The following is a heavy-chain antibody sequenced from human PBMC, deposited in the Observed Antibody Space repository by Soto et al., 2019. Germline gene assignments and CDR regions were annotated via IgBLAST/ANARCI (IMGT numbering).Heavy chain of an antibody. D-gene: IGHD3-22*01. J-gene: IGHJ3*02. CDR2: IYYSGST. CDR3: ARTARWSDSRAYAFDI. CDR1: DGSVSSGSYY. Sequence: QVQLQESGPGLVKPSETLSLTCTVSDGSVSSGSYYWSWIRQPPGKGLEWIGYIYYSGSTNYNPSLKSRFAISVDTSKCLFSLKLSSVTAADTAVYYCARTARWSDSRAYAFDIWGQGTMVTVSS. V-gene: IGHV4-61*01.